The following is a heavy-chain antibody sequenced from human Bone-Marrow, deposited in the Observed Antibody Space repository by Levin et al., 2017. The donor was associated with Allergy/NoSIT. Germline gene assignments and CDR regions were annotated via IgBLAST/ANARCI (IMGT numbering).Heavy chain of an antibody. D-gene: IGHD4-17*01. Sequence: KISCRASGGTFSTYTISWVRQAPGQGLEWMGRIIPIVGVTNYAQKFQGRVTISADKSTSTAYMELSSLTSDDTAVYYRAREIPLGLRSPGFAYWGQGTLVSVSS. J-gene: IGHJ4*02. V-gene: IGHV1-69*04. CDR1: GGTFSTYT. CDR2: IIPIVGVT. CDR3: AREIPLGLRSPGFAY.